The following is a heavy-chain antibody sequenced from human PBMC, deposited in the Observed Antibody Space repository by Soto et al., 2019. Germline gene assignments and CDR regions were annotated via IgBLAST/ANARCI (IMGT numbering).Heavy chain of an antibody. CDR2: ISAAGDP. CDR3: ARADRDFYGLEV. J-gene: IGHJ6*02. CDR1: GFTFRNYD. Sequence: EVQLVESGGGLVQPGGSLRLSCEASGFTFRNYDMHWVRQVTGKGLEWVSGISAAGDPDYADSVEGRFTISRENAQNSFLLQKNSIRVGDTAVYYCARADRDFYGLEVGGQGTKVIVSS. V-gene: IGHV3-13*05.